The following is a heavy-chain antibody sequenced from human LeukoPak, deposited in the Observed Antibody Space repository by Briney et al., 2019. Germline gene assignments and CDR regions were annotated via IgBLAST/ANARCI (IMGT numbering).Heavy chain of an antibody. Sequence: PGRSLTLSCAASGFTFSSFGMHWVRRAPGKGLEWVAIISRDGRSKYYADSVKGRFTISRDNSKNTLSLQMNSLRAEDTALYYCARGFVLGAAKNYFDYWGQGALVTVSS. CDR3: ARGFVLGAAKNYFDY. D-gene: IGHD2-21*02. CDR1: GFTFSSFG. J-gene: IGHJ4*02. CDR2: ISRDGRSK. V-gene: IGHV3-30*03.